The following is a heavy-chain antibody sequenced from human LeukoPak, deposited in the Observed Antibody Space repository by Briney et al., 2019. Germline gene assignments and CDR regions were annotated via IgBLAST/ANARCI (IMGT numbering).Heavy chain of an antibody. CDR3: ARDRGGGSLASRPIDY. J-gene: IGHJ4*02. CDR1: GFTFSDHY. V-gene: IGHV3-11*04. D-gene: IGHD6-6*01. CDR2: ISSSGRTI. Sequence: PGGSLRLSCAASGFTFSDHYMSWIRQSPGKGLEYISYISSSGRTIYYADSVQGRFTISRDNAKNSLSLQMNSLRAEDTAVYYCARDRGGGSLASRPIDYWGQGTLVTVSS.